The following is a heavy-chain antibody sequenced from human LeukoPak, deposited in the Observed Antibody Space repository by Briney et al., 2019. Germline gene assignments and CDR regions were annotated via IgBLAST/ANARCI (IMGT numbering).Heavy chain of an antibody. Sequence: PGGSLRLSCAASGFTFSSYGLHWVRQAPGKGLEWVAVIWYDGSNKYYADSVKGRFTISRDNSKNTLYLQMNSLRAEDTAVYYCARPGRYYYDSSGHDAFDIWGQGTMVTVSS. D-gene: IGHD3-22*01. J-gene: IGHJ3*02. CDR1: GFTFSSYG. CDR3: ARPGRYYYDSSGHDAFDI. CDR2: IWYDGSNK. V-gene: IGHV3-33*01.